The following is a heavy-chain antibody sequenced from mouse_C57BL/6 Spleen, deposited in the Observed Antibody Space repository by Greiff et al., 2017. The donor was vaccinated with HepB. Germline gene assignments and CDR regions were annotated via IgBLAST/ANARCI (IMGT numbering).Heavy chain of an antibody. D-gene: IGHD1-1*01. CDR2: IYPGSGNT. CDR3: ARDYGSSYPFDY. CDR1: GYSFTSYY. J-gene: IGHJ2*01. Sequence: QVQLKQSGPELVKPGASVKISCKASGYSFTSYYIHWVKQRPGQGLEWIGWIYPGSGNTKYNEKFKGKATLTADTPSSTAYMQLSSLTSEDSAVYYCARDYGSSYPFDYWGQGTTLTVSS. V-gene: IGHV1-66*01.